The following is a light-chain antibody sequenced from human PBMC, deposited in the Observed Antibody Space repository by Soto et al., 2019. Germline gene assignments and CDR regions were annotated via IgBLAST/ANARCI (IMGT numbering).Light chain of an antibody. CDR1: QDISSW. V-gene: IGKV1D-12*01. Sequence: DIQMTQSPSSVSASVGDRVTITCRASQDISSWLAWYQQKPGKAPKLLIYAASTLQSGVPSRFSGSGSGTDFTLTISRLQPEDFAIYYCQHANSFPPAFGGGTKVEIK. CDR3: QHANSFPPA. CDR2: AAS. J-gene: IGKJ4*01.